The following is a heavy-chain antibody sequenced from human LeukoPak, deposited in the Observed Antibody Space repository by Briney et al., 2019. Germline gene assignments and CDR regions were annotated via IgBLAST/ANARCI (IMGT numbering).Heavy chain of an antibody. CDR3: ARDSIAAPGLSFDY. CDR2: INLNSGGT. CDR1: GYTFTGYY. V-gene: IGHV1-2*02. J-gene: IGHJ4*02. Sequence: VASVKVSCKASGYTFTGYYMHWMRQAPGQGLEWMGWINLNSGGTNYAQNFQGRVIMTRDTSISTAYMELSRLRSDDTAVYYCARDSIAAPGLSFDYWGQGTLVTVSS. D-gene: IGHD6-13*01.